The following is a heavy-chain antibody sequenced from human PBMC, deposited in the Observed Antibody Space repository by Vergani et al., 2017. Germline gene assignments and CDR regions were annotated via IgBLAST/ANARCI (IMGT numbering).Heavy chain of an antibody. D-gene: IGHD4-11*01. J-gene: IGHJ6*03. V-gene: IGHV4-34*01. Sequence: QVQLQQWGGGLLKPSETLSLTCVVNGGSFTSYHWTWIRQSPGEGLEWVGDIDHTGRPDYNTSLKSRLTMSVDKSRNQFTLTLNSVTATDTAIYFCARVNTETNGHLYYYYYMDVWGQGTAVTVS. CDR1: GGSFTSYH. CDR3: ARVNTETNGHLYYYYYMDV. CDR2: IDHTGRP.